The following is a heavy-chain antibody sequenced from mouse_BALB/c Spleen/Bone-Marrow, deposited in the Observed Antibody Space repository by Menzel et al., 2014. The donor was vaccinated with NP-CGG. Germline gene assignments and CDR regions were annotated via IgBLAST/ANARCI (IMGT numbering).Heavy chain of an antibody. CDR2: IYPSDSYT. V-gene: IGHV1-69*02. D-gene: IGHD2-1*01. CDR1: GYTFTSYW. Sequence: VQLQESGAELVRPGASMKLSCKASGYTFTSYWINWVKQRPGQGLEWIGNIYPSDSYTNYNQKFKDKATLTVDKSSSTAYMQLSSPTSEDSAVYYCTRREGNYAFAYWGQGTLVTVSA. J-gene: IGHJ3*01. CDR3: TRREGNYAFAY.